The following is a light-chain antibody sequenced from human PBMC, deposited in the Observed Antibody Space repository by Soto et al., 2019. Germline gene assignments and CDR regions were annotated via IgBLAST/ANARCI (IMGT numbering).Light chain of an antibody. V-gene: IGKV1-13*02. CDR1: QGIRSA. Sequence: AIQLTQSPSSLSASVGDRVTITCRASQGIRSALAWYQQKPGEAPKLLIYDASTLESGVPSRFSGSGSGTEFTLTISSLQPEDFATYYCQQFNSYLTFGGGTKVEIK. CDR3: QQFNSYLT. CDR2: DAS. J-gene: IGKJ4*01.